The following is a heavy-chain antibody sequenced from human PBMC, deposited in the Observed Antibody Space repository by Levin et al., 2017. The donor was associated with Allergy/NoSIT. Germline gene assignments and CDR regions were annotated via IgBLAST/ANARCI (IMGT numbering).Heavy chain of an antibody. V-gene: IGHV3-23*01. CDR1: GFTFSSYA. Sequence: GGSLRLSCAASGFTFSSYAMSWVRQAPGKGLEWVSAISGSGGSTYYADSVKGRFTISRDNSKNTLYLQMNSLRAEDTAVYYCAKDRENYYGSGSYVDYWGQGTLVTVSS. CDR2: ISGSGGST. J-gene: IGHJ4*02. D-gene: IGHD3-10*01. CDR3: AKDRENYYGSGSYVDY.